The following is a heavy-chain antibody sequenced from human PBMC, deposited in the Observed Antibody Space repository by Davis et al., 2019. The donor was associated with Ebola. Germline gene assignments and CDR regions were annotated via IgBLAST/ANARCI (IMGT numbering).Heavy chain of an antibody. V-gene: IGHV4-59*03. Sequence: SETLSLTCTVSGGSISSHFWTWIRQPPGKGLEWIGYIYSSGTTSYNPSLKSRVTLSVDSSKNQFSLKLTSVTAADTAVYYCARGKGSRGYWGSGGTYWVDAWGPGILVTVS. CDR2: IYSSGTT. J-gene: IGHJ5*02. CDR1: GGSISSHF. CDR3: ARGKGSRGYWGSGGTYWVDA. D-gene: IGHD7-27*01.